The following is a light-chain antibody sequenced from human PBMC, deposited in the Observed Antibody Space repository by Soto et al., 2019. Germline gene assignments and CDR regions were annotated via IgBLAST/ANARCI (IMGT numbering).Light chain of an antibody. V-gene: IGLV6-57*02. Sequence: NFMLTQPHSVSESPGKTVTISCTGSSGSIASNYVQWYQQRPGSAPTTVISENNQRPSGVPDRFSGSIDSSSNSASLTISGLKTEDEADYYCQSYGTNSQLFGGGTKLTVL. CDR2: ENN. J-gene: IGLJ3*02. CDR1: SGSIASNY. CDR3: QSYGTNSQL.